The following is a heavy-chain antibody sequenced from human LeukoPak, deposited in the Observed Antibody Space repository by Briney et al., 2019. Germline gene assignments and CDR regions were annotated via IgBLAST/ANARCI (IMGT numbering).Heavy chain of an antibody. Sequence: GGSLRLSCAASGFTFSSYGMHWVRQAPGKGLEWVAVISYDGSNKYYADSVKGRFTISRDNSKNTLYLQMNSLRAEDTAVYYCAKEGTTRFGEPHDAFDIWGQGTMVTVSS. CDR2: ISYDGSNK. V-gene: IGHV3-30*18. CDR3: AKEGTTRFGEPHDAFDI. D-gene: IGHD3-10*01. CDR1: GFTFSSYG. J-gene: IGHJ3*02.